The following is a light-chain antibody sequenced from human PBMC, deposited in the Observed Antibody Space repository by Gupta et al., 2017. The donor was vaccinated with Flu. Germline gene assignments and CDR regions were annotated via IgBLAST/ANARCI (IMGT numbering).Light chain of an antibody. CDR3: HQYKEWPYS. J-gene: IGKJ2*03. V-gene: IGKV3-15*01. CDR1: QNVGSN. CDR2: GAS. Sequence: IVMTQSPAILSVSPGEGATLSCRASQNVGSNLAWYQRKPGQAPRLLMHGASTRATGIPARFSGSGSETEFTLTISSLQSEDFAVYFCHQYKEWPYSFGQGTNLEIK.